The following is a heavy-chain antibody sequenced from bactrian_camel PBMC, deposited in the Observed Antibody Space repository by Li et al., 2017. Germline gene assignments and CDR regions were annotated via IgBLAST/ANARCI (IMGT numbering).Heavy chain of an antibody. D-gene: IGHD1*01. V-gene: IGHV3S53*01. CDR1: AYITEKCG. Sequence: VQLVESGGGSVQAGGSLKPSCAGSAYITEKCGMGWFRQAPGKEENLVSLRKDGTTIYATSVKGRFTISQDVAKNTVYLQMNSLKPEDTAIYYCAADPSLWICPQYWRVSTGYWGQGTQVTVS. J-gene: IGHJ4*01. CDR2: LRKDGTT. CDR3: AADPSLWICPQYWRVSTGY.